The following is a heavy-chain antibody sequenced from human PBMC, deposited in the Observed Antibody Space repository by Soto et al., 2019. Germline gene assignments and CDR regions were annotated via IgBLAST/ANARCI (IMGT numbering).Heavy chain of an antibody. V-gene: IGHV1-69*01. D-gene: IGHD2-15*01. Sequence: QVQLVQSGAEVKKPGSSVKVSCKASGGTFSSYAISWVRQAPGQGLEWMGGIIPIFGTANYAQKFQGRVTMTADESTSTAYMELSSLRSEDTAVYYCARAGCSGGSCYFLSPSCDPGGQGTLVTFSS. CDR1: GGTFSSYA. CDR3: ARAGCSGGSCYFLSPSCDP. CDR2: IIPIFGTA. J-gene: IGHJ5*02.